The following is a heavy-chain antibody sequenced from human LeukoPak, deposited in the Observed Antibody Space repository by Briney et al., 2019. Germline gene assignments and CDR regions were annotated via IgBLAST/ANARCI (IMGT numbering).Heavy chain of an antibody. D-gene: IGHD6-13*01. CDR3: ARALPSSYYYFDY. Sequence: PGGSLRLSCAAPGFTFSSYWMNWVRQAPGKGLEWVSSISSSSIYVSYADSVKGRYTISRDNAKNSLYLQMNSLRAEDTAVYYCARALPSSYYYFDYWGQGTLVTVSS. CDR2: ISSSSIYV. V-gene: IGHV3-21*01. J-gene: IGHJ4*02. CDR1: GFTFSSYW.